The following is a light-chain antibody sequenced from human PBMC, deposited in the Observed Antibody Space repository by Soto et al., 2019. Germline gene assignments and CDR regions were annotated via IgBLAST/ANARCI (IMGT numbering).Light chain of an antibody. J-gene: IGKJ1*01. CDR2: AAY. CDR1: QGMSSY. CDR3: QQYYSYPRT. Sequence: MNPSESSPFASTCSSITITCLASQGMSSYLAGYQQKPGKAPKSLIYAAYNLQSGFPSRVSGSGSGTDFTLSIICLQSNDIATYYCQQYYSYPRTFGQGTKVDI. V-gene: IGKV1-8*01.